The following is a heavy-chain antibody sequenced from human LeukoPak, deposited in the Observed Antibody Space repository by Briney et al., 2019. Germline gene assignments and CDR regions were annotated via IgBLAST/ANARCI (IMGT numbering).Heavy chain of an antibody. CDR1: GYTFTSYA. Sequence: ASVKVSCKASGYTFTSYAMHWVRQAPGQRLEWMGWINAGNGNTKYSQKFQGRVTTTRDTSASTAYMELSSLRSEDTAVYYCARDYSSGWYYFDYWGQGTLVTVSS. J-gene: IGHJ4*02. D-gene: IGHD6-19*01. V-gene: IGHV1-3*01. CDR2: INAGNGNT. CDR3: ARDYSSGWYYFDY.